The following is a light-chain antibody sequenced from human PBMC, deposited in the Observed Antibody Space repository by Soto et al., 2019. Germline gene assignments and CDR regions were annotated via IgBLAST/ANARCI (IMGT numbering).Light chain of an antibody. CDR2: SSN. CDR3: AAWDDSLNGVWV. Sequence: QSVLTQPPSASGTPGQRVTISCSGSSSNIGKNSVSWYQQLPGTAPKLLISSSNQRPSGVPDRFSGSKSGTSASLAISGRQSEDEADYYCAAWDDSLNGVWVFGGGTKLTVL. CDR1: SSNIGKNS. V-gene: IGLV1-44*01. J-gene: IGLJ3*02.